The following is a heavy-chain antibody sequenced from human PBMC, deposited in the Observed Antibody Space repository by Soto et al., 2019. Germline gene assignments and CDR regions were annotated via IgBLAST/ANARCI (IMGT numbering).Heavy chain of an antibody. D-gene: IGHD6-13*01. CDR2: ISGSGGST. Sequence: HPVGSLRLSCAASGFTFSNYAMSWVRQAPGKGLEWVSSISGSGGSTFYSDSVKGRFTISGDSSKNTLYLNMNSLRAEDTAVYYCAKELSSMWFPLDYWGQGTLVTVSS. V-gene: IGHV3-23*01. CDR3: AKELSSMWFPLDY. J-gene: IGHJ4*02. CDR1: GFTFSNYA.